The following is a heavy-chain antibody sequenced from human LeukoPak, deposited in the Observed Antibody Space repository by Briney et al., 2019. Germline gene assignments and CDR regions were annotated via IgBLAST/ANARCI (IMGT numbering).Heavy chain of an antibody. J-gene: IGHJ3*02. CDR1: GYNFTNYW. V-gene: IGHV5-51*01. D-gene: IGHD3-10*01. CDR3: ARRSGYSASGTDVFDI. Sequence: GESLKISCKGSGYNFTNYWIAWVRQMPGKGLEWMGIIYPGDSDTRYSPSFQGQVTISADKSTHTAYLRWRSLKASDTAMYYCARRSGYSASGTDVFDIWGQGTMVTVSS. CDR2: IYPGDSDT.